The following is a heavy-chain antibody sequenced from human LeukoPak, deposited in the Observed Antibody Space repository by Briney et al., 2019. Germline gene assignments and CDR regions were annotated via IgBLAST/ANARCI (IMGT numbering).Heavy chain of an antibody. CDR1: GGFIRDSGYY. D-gene: IGHD5-24*01. CDR3: ARLYFPATRFDY. J-gene: IGHJ4*02. V-gene: IGHV4-39*07. Sequence: SETLSLTCTVSGGFIRDSGYYWGWIRQPPGKGLEWIGSIYHSGRTFYNPSLKSRVTISVDTSKNQFSLKLTSVTAADTAVYYCARLYFPATRFDYWGQGTLVTVSS. CDR2: IYHSGRT.